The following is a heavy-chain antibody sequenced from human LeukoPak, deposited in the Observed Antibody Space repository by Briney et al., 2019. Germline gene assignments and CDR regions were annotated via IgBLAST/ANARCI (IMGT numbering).Heavy chain of an antibody. D-gene: IGHD1-20*01. V-gene: IGHV1-69*13. CDR3: ARGDNWNDPSGY. CDR1: GSTFSSYA. J-gene: IGHJ4*02. Sequence: SVKVSCKASGSTFSSYAISWVRQAPGQGLEWMGGIIPIFGTANYAQKFQGRVTITADGSTSTAYMELSSLRSEDTAVYYCARGDNWNDPSGYWGQGTLVTVSS. CDR2: IIPIFGTA.